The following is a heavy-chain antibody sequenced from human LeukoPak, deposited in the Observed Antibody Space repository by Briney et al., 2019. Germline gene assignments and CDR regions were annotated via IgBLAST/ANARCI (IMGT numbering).Heavy chain of an antibody. CDR3: ARAGGVFLVVVINDNDAFDI. V-gene: IGHV1-18*01. Sequence: ASVKVSCKASGYTFTNYGISWVRQAPGQGLEWMGRISAYNGNTDYAQKLQGRVTMTTNTSTTTAYMELRSLRSDDTAVYYCARAGGVFLVVVINDNDAFDIWGQGTMVTVSS. CDR1: GYTFTNYG. D-gene: IGHD3-22*01. J-gene: IGHJ3*02. CDR2: ISAYNGNT.